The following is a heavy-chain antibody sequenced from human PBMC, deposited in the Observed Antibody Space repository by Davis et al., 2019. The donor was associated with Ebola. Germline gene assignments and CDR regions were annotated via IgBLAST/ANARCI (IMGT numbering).Heavy chain of an antibody. D-gene: IGHD5-12*01. CDR2: INPNDGRT. Sequence: ASVKVSCKASGYTFTNYYMHWVRQAPGQGLEWMGLINPNDGRTIYAQKFQGRVTVTRDTSTTTVYMYLSSLGSEDTALYYCTTPGGQDSGYDVFDIWGQGTMVTVSS. J-gene: IGHJ3*02. CDR3: TTPGGQDSGYDVFDI. V-gene: IGHV1-46*03. CDR1: GYTFTNYY.